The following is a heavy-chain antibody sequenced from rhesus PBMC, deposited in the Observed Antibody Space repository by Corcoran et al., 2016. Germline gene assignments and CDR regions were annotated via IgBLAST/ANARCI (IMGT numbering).Heavy chain of an antibody. CDR1: GGSISGYY. D-gene: IGHD3-9*01. CDR2: IDGHSSST. Sequence: QVKLQQWGEGLVKPSETLSLTCAVYGGSISGYYWSWIRQPLGKGLEWIGNIDGHSSSTHCNPSLKYRVTISKDTSKNQFSLKLSSVTAADTAVYYCARDYYYWGQGVLVTVSS. J-gene: IGHJ4*01. CDR3: ARDYYY. V-gene: IGHV4-73*01.